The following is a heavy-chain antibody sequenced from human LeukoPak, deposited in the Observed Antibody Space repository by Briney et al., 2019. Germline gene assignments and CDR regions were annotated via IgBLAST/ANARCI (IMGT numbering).Heavy chain of an antibody. Sequence: PSETLSLTCSVSGGSISRSDYYWGWIRQPPGKGLEWIGTMFYNGATKSNPSLSSRVTMSIDTSKNQFSLKLRSVTAVDTAVYYCEREPRSALPGVGPGATWGKGTRVPV. CDR1: GGSISRSDYY. J-gene: IGHJ5*02. D-gene: IGHD2-2*01. CDR3: EREPRSALPGVGPGAT. CDR2: MFYNGAT. V-gene: IGHV4-39*07.